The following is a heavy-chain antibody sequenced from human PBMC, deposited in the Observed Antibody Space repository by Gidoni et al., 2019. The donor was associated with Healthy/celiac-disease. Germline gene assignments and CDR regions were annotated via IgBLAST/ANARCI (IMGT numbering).Heavy chain of an antibody. Sequence: QVQLVESGGGVVQPGRSLRLSCAASGFTFSSYGMHWVRQAPGKGLEWVAVISYDGSNKYYADSVKGRFTISRDNSKNTLYLQMNSLRAEDTAVYYCAKDSQRSGSYYPLGYWGQGTLVTVSS. V-gene: IGHV3-30*18. J-gene: IGHJ4*02. CDR3: AKDSQRSGSYYPLGY. CDR1: GFTFSSYG. CDR2: ISYDGSNK. D-gene: IGHD3-10*01.